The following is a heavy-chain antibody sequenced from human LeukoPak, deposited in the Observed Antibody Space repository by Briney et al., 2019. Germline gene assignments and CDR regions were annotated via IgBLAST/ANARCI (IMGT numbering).Heavy chain of an antibody. V-gene: IGHV4-38-2*01. CDR1: GYSISSGYY. J-gene: IGHJ3*02. D-gene: IGHD3-10*01. Sequence: SETLSLTCAVSGYSISSGYYWGWIRQPPGKGLEWIGSIYHSGSTYYNPSLKSRVTISVDTSKNQFSLKLSSVTAADTAVYYCASPRVWFGELLDDAFDIWGQGTMVTVSS. CDR2: IYHSGST. CDR3: ASPRVWFGELLDDAFDI.